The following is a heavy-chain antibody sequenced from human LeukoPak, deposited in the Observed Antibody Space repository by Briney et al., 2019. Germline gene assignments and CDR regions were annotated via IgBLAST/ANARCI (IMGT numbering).Heavy chain of an antibody. D-gene: IGHD5-24*01. V-gene: IGHV3-23*01. Sequence: GGSLRLSCAASGFTFSSYGMSWVRQAPGKGLEWVSAISGSGGSTYYADSVKGRFTISRDNSKNTLYLQMNSLRAEDTAVYYCAKDRGDGYNSFDFDYWGQGTLVTVSS. CDR2: ISGSGGST. CDR1: GFTFSSYG. CDR3: AKDRGDGYNSFDFDY. J-gene: IGHJ4*02.